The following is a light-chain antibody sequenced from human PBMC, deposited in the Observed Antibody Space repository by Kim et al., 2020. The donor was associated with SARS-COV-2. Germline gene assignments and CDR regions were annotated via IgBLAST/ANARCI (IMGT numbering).Light chain of an antibody. J-gene: IGKJ2*01. CDR2: GAS. Sequence: DIQMTQSPSSLSASVADRVTITCQASQDINTFLNWYQQKPGKAPKVLISGASNLETGVPSRFSASGSGSHFTFTISSLHPGDVATYYCQQYYSVPPTFGQGTKLEI. CDR3: QQYYSVPPT. V-gene: IGKV1-33*01. CDR1: QDINTF.